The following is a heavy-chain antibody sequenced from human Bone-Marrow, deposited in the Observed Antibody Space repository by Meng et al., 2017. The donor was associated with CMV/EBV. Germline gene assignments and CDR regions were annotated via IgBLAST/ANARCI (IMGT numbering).Heavy chain of an antibody. CDR3: AREDGGNKGRGIRL. CDR1: GFSLDNYG. CDR2: ISWNSASI. J-gene: IGHJ4*02. V-gene: IGHV3-9*01. D-gene: IGHD4-23*01. Sequence: SLKISCAVSGFSLDNYGMHWVRQAPGKGLEWVSGISWNSASIGYVDSVKGRFTLSRDNAKNSLYLQMNSLRAEDTAVYYCAREDGGNKGRGIRLWGQGTLVTVSS.